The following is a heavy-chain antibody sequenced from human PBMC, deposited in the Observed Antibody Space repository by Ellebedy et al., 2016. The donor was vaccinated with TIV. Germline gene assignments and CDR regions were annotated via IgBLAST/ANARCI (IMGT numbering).Heavy chain of an antibody. CDR2: IIPILGLA. V-gene: IGHV1-69*04. D-gene: IGHD3-22*01. CDR3: ARLSRVYDSSGYNWFDP. J-gene: IGHJ5*02. CDR1: GGTFSSYA. Sequence: AASVKVSCKASGGTFSSYAISWVRQAPGQGLEWMGRIIPILGLANYAQKFQGRVTITADKSTSTAYMELSSLRSEDTAVYYCARLSRVYDSSGYNWFDPWGQGTLVTVSS.